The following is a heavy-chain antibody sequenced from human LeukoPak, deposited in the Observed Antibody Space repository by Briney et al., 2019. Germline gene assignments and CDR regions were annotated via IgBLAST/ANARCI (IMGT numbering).Heavy chain of an antibody. D-gene: IGHD2-21*01. J-gene: IGHJ4*02. Sequence: ASVKVSCKVSGYTLTELSMHWVRQAPGKGLEWMGGFDPEDGETIYAQKFQGRVTMTTDTSTSTAYMELRSLRSDDTAVYYCARGGFPTDYWGQGTLVTVSS. CDR1: GYTLTELS. CDR2: FDPEDGET. CDR3: ARGGFPTDY. V-gene: IGHV1-24*01.